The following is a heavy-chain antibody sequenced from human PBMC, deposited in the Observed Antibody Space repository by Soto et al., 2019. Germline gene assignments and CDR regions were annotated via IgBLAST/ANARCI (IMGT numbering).Heavy chain of an antibody. Sequence: ASVKVSCKASGGTFSSYAISWVRQAPGQGLEWMGGIIPIFGTANYAQKFQGRVTITADESTSTAYMELSSLRSEDTAVYYCARGMVRGVSYYYYGMDVWGQGTTVTV. J-gene: IGHJ6*02. V-gene: IGHV1-69*13. CDR3: ARGMVRGVSYYYYGMDV. CDR1: GGTFSSYA. D-gene: IGHD3-10*01. CDR2: IIPIFGTA.